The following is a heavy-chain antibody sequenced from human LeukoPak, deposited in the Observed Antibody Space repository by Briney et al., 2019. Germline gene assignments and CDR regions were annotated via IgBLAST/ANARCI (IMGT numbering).Heavy chain of an antibody. CDR3: AGGRPRGYCSGGSCYHNFDY. J-gene: IGHJ4*02. CDR1: GATFISYA. Sequence: ASVKVSCKASGATFISYAMSWVRQAPGQGLEWMGGIIPIFGTANYAQKFKGRVTITADKSTSTAYMEVSSLRSEDTAVYYCAGGRPRGYCSGGSCYHNFDYWGQGTLVTVSS. CDR2: IIPIFGTA. D-gene: IGHD2-15*01. V-gene: IGHV1-69*06.